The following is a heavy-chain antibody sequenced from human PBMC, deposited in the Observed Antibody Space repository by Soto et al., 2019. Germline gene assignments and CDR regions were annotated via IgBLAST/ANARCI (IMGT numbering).Heavy chain of an antibody. CDR2: ISAYNGNT. Sequence: ASVKVSCKASGYTFTSYGISWVRQAPGQGLEWMGWISAYNGNTNYAQKLQGRVTMTTDTSTSTAYMELRSLRSDDTAVYYCARRYCSGGSCYPPELGMDVWGQGXTVTVYS. V-gene: IGHV1-18*04. CDR3: ARRYCSGGSCYPPELGMDV. CDR1: GYTFTSYG. J-gene: IGHJ6*02. D-gene: IGHD2-15*01.